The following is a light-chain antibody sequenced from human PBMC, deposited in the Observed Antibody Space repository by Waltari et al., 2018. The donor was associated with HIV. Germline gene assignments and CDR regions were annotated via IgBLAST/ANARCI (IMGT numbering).Light chain of an antibody. J-gene: IGLJ2*01. CDR1: SSNIGNNY. V-gene: IGLV1-51*01. CDR2: DNN. Sequence: QSVLTQPPSVSAAPGQKVTISCSGSSSNIGNNYVSWYQQLPGTAPKLLIYDNNKRPSVIPDRFAGSKSGTSATLGTTGLQTGDEADDYCGTWESSLSALVGGGTKRTVL. CDR3: GTWESSLSAL.